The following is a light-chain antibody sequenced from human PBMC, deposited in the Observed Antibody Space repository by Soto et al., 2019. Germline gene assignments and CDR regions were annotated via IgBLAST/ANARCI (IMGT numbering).Light chain of an antibody. J-gene: IGKJ4*01. Sequence: VMTQAPATLSVSPGDRATLSCRASQTINNNVAWYQLKDGQVPRLLIYGASTRATDIPARFSGSGSGTDFTLTISSLEPEDFAVYYCQQRSSWPLTFGGGTKVDIK. V-gene: IGKV3-11*01. CDR3: QQRSSWPLT. CDR2: GAS. CDR1: QTINNN.